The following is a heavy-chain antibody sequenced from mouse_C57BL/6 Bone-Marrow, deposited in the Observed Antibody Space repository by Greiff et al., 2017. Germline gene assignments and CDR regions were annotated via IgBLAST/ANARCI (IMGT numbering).Heavy chain of an antibody. J-gene: IGHJ4*01. Sequence: VQLQQSGPELVKPGASVKISCKASGYTFTDYYMNWVKQSHGKSLEWIGDINPNNGGTSYNQKFKGKATLTVDKSSSTAYMELRSLTSEDSAVYYCARPKFIDYYAMDYWGQGTSVTVSS. CDR1: GYTFTDYY. D-gene: IGHD1-1*01. V-gene: IGHV1-26*01. CDR2: INPNNGGT. CDR3: ARPKFIDYYAMDY.